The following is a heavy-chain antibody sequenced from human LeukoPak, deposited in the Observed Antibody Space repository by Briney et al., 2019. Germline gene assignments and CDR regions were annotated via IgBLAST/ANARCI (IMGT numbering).Heavy chain of an antibody. V-gene: IGHV4-39*07. J-gene: IGHJ4*02. D-gene: IGHD6-13*01. CDR1: GGSISSGSYY. CDR2: IYYSGST. CDR3: ARGSSSDIDY. Sequence: SETLSLTCTVSGGSISSGSYYWGWIRQPPGKGLEWIGSIYYSGSTYYNPSLKSRVTISVDTSKNQFSLKLSSVTAADTAVYYCARGSSSDIDYWGQGTLVTVSS.